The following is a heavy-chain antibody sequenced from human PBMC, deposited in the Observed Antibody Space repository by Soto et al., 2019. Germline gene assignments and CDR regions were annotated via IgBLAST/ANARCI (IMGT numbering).Heavy chain of an antibody. J-gene: IGHJ4*02. CDR1: GFTFSSYG. Sequence: GGSLRLSCAASGFTFSSYGMHWVRQAPGKGLEWVAVIWYDGSNKYYADSVKGRFTISRDNSKNTLYLQMNSLRAEDTAVYYCAREGVFYGDEGEILYYFDYWGQGTLVTVSS. CDR2: IWYDGSNK. V-gene: IGHV3-33*01. D-gene: IGHD4-17*01. CDR3: AREGVFYGDEGEILYYFDY.